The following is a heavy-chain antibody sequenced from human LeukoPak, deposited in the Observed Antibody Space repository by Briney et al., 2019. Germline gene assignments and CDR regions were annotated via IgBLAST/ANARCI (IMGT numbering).Heavy chain of an antibody. D-gene: IGHD6-6*01. V-gene: IGHV3-23*01. CDR1: GFTFSSYA. CDR2: ISSSGSST. J-gene: IGHJ1*01. Sequence: SGGSLRPSCAASGFTFSSYAMSWVRQAPGKGLEWVSGISSSGSSTYYADSVKGRFTISRDNSKNTLYLQMNSLRAEDTAVYYCAKVGTYSSSPRYFQHWGQGTLVTVSS. CDR3: AKVGTYSSSPRYFQH.